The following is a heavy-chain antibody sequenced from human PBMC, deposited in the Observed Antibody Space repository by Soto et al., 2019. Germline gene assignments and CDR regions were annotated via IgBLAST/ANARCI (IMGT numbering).Heavy chain of an antibody. CDR1: GYTFSSIG. D-gene: IGHD3-10*01. CDR3: ARDLDGSGSYFTNY. V-gene: IGHV1-18*01. Sequence: ASVKVSCKTSGYTFSSIGISWVRQAPGQGLEWMGWISPHKDDTYYAQRLQGRVTMTTDTSTSTAYMELRSLRSDDTAVYFCARDLDGSGSYFTNYWGQGTLVTVSS. CDR2: ISPHKDDT. J-gene: IGHJ4*02.